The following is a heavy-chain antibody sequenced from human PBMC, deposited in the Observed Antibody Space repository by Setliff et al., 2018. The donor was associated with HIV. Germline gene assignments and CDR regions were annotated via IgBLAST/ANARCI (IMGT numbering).Heavy chain of an antibody. CDR2: VYYTGSP. CDR3: ARVDYEGGSYYFDC. D-gene: IGHD3-22*01. J-gene: IGHJ4*02. V-gene: IGHV4-59*01. Sequence: PSETLSLTCTVSGASISHYYWSWIRQPPGKGLECIGYVYYTGSPNYNPSLKSRATISVDTSQSHLSLRLHSVTAAHTATYYCARVDYEGGSYYFDCWGQGLLVTVSS. CDR1: GASISHYY.